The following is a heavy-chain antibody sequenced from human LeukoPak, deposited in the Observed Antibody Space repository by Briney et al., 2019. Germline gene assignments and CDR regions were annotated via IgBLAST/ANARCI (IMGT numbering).Heavy chain of an antibody. CDR1: GFSFSSYG. V-gene: IGHV3-30*03. CDR3: ARDPPGNYFDGTGYYS. J-gene: IGHJ5*02. Sequence: GGSLRLSCAASGFSFSSYGMHWVRQAPGKGLEWVAVISYDGNNKFYADSVRGRFTISRDNSKNTLYLQMNSLRVEDTAVYYCARDPPGNYFDGTGYYSWGQGTLVTVSS. D-gene: IGHD3-22*01. CDR2: ISYDGNNK.